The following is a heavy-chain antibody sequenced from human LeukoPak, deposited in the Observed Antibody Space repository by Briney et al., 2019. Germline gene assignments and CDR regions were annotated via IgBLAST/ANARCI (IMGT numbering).Heavy chain of an antibody. V-gene: IGHV3-9*01. CDR3: AKRSGQTWGYFDC. CDR2: ISWNSDNI. J-gene: IGHJ4*02. Sequence: GGSLRLSCAASGFTFDDYAFDWVRQAPGKGLEWVSSISWNSDNIAYADSVKGRFTISRDNAKHSLYLQMNGLRADDTALYYCAKRSGQTWGYFDCWGQGTLVTVSS. CDR1: GFTFDDYA. D-gene: IGHD6-19*01.